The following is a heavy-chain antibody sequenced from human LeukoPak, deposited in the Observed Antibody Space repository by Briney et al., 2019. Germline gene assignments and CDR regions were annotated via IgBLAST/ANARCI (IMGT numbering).Heavy chain of an antibody. CDR2: ISAYNGNT. J-gene: IGHJ6*03. V-gene: IGHV1-18*01. CDR1: GYTFTSYG. D-gene: IGHD1-1*01. Sequence: ASVKVSCKASGYTFTSYGISWVRQAPGQGLEWMGWISAYNGNTNYAQKLQGRVTMTTDTSTSTAYMELRSLRSDDTAVYYCARRSHTRTLLYYYYYMDVWGKGTTVTVSS. CDR3: ARRSHTRTLLYYYYYMDV.